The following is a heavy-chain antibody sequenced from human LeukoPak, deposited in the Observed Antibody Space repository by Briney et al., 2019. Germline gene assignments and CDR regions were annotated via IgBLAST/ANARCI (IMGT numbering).Heavy chain of an antibody. CDR1: GGTFSSYA. V-gene: IGHV1-69*13. D-gene: IGHD2-2*01. CDR2: IIPFFGTS. CDR3: ARGGDIVVVPAASYYYYYMDV. J-gene: IGHJ6*03. Sequence: SVKVSCKASGGTFSSYAISWVRQAPGQGLERMGGIIPFFGTSNYAQKFQGRVTITADESTSTAYMELSSLRSEDTAVYYCARGGDIVVVPAASYYYYYMDVWGKGTTVTVSS.